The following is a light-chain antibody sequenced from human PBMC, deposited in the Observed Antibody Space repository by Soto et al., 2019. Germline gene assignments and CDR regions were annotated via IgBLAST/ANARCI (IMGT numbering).Light chain of an antibody. J-gene: IGKJ2*01. CDR3: QQSTNWPYT. Sequence: EIVMTQSPATLSASPGERVTLSCRASQSVSDNLAWYQQKPGQAPRLLIYGASTRATTIPARFSGSGSGTEFTLPISSLQSEDFAVYSCQQSTNWPYTFGQGTKLDIK. CDR2: GAS. V-gene: IGKV3-15*01. CDR1: QSVSDN.